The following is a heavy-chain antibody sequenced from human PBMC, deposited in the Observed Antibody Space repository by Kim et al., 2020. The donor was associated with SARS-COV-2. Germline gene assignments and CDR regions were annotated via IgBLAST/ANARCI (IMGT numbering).Heavy chain of an antibody. CDR3: ARVGDCSSTSCYGSVAFDI. J-gene: IGHJ3*02. Sequence: ASVKVSCKASGGTFSSYAISWVRQAPGQGLEWMGGIIPIFGTANYAQKFQGRVTITADESTSTAYMELSSLRSEDTAVYYCARVGDCSSTSCYGSVAFDIWGQGTMVTVSS. CDR2: IIPIFGTA. CDR1: GGTFSSYA. V-gene: IGHV1-69*13. D-gene: IGHD2-2*01.